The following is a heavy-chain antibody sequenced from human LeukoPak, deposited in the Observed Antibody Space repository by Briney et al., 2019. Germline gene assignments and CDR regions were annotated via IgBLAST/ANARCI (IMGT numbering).Heavy chain of an antibody. J-gene: IGHJ4*02. D-gene: IGHD3-22*01. Sequence: ASVTVSCKASGYTFTNYYMHWVRQAPGQGLEWMGWISAYNGNTNYAQKLQGRVTMTTDTSTSTAYMELRSLRSDDTAVYYCAGGQSDYYDSSGYYPFDYWGQGTLVTVSS. CDR2: ISAYNGNT. CDR3: AGGQSDYYDSSGYYPFDY. CDR1: GYTFTNYY. V-gene: IGHV1-18*04.